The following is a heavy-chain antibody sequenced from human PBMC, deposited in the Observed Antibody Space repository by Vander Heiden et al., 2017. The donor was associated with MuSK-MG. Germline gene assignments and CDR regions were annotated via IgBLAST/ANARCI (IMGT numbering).Heavy chain of an antibody. J-gene: IGHJ6*03. CDR1: GGSISSYY. Sequence: QVQLQESGPGLVKPSETLSLTCTVSGGSISSYYWSWIRQPPGKGLEWIGYIYYSGSTNYNPSLKSRVTISVDTSKNQFSLKLSSVTAADTAVYYCARSVSNYPYYYYYYYMDVWGKGTTVTVSS. CDR3: ARSVSNYPYYYYYYYMDV. D-gene: IGHD4-4*01. V-gene: IGHV4-59*08. CDR2: IYYSGST.